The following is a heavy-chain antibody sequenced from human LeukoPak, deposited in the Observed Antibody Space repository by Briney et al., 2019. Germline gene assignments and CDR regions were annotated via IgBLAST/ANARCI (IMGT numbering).Heavy chain of an antibody. CDR1: GYTFTGYY. CDR2: INPNSGGT. J-gene: IGHJ4*02. CDR3: ARYSSGWYSGDY. V-gene: IGHV1-2*06. D-gene: IGHD6-19*01. Sequence: ASVKVSCKASGYTFTGYYMHWVRQAPGQGLEWMGRINPNSGGTNYAQKFQGRVTMTRDTSISTAYMELSRLRSDDTAVYYCARYSSGWYSGDYSGQGTLVTVSS.